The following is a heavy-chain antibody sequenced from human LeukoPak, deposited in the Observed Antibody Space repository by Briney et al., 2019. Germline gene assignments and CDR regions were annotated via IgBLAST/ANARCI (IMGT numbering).Heavy chain of an antibody. CDR3: ARGFSLTNGDWFDP. V-gene: IGHV4-34*01. D-gene: IGHD2-8*01. CDR2: INHSGST. Sequence: SETLSLTCAVYGGSFSGYYWSWIRQPPGKGLEWIEEINHSGSTNYNPSLKSRVTISVDTSKNRFSLKLSSVTAADTAVYYCARGFSLTNGDWFDPWGRGTLVTVSS. CDR1: GGSFSGYY. J-gene: IGHJ5*02.